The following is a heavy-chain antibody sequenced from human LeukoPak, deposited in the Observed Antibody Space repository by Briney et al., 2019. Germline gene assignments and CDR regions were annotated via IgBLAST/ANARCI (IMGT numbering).Heavy chain of an antibody. V-gene: IGHV3-23*01. CDR2: ISHSGDTS. CDR3: RRQFLVGVS. Sequence: GGLRLSCAASGFTFSSSAMTWVRQVLGKGLEWVSSISHSGDTSDYADSVKGRFTISRDNSKNTLYLQMNSLSAEDTAMYYCRRQFLVGVSWGPGTLVTVSS. CDR1: GFTFSSSA. D-gene: IGHD5/OR15-5a*01. J-gene: IGHJ5*02.